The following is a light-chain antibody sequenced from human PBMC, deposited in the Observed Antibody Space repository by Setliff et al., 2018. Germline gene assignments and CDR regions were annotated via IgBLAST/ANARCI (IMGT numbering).Light chain of an antibody. CDR2: GNF. V-gene: IGLV1-44*01. J-gene: IGLJ1*01. CDR3: STWDYGVRTHV. Sequence: QSVLTQEASVSGTVGQKVTLSCTGESDNIGRNAVGWYQQSSHGAPKTVMLGNFLPSGIPDRFSGSKSGTTASLTISGLQLEDEADYYCSTWDYGVRTHVFGTGTKV. CDR1: SDNIGRNA.